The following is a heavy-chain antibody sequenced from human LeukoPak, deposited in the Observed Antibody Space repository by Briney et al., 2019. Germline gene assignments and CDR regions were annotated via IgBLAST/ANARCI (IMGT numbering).Heavy chain of an antibody. CDR2: IRYDGSTN. J-gene: IGHJ4*02. CDR1: GLTFRDYD. CDR3: AKAIARGADY. V-gene: IGHV3-30*02. Sequence: GGSLRLSRVASGLTFRDYDMHWVRQPPGKGLEWVAFIRYDGSTNYYAESVKGRFTISRDNSKNTLYLQIDSLRPEDTAVYYCAKAIARGADYWGQGTLVTVSS. D-gene: IGHD3-10*01.